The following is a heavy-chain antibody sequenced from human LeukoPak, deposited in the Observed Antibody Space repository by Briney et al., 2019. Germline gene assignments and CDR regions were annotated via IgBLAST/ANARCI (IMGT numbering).Heavy chain of an antibody. J-gene: IGHJ6*03. CDR3: AKNRGGGLHYYMDV. CDR1: GFTFSSYA. V-gene: IGHV3-23*01. Sequence: GGSLRLSCAASGFTFSSYATSWVRQAPGKGLEWVSVISGSGGTTYYADSVKGRFTISRDNSKNTLYLQMNSLRAEDTAVYYCAKNRGGGLHYYMDVWGKGTTVTVSS. D-gene: IGHD4-23*01. CDR2: ISGSGGTT.